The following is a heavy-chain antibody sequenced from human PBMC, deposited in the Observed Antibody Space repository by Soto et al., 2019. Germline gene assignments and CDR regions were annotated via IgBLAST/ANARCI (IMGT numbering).Heavy chain of an antibody. CDR1: GTTFSNYA. J-gene: IGHJ4*02. D-gene: IGHD2-15*01. V-gene: IGHV1-69*01. CDR3: VARRYCSGGSCPDYFDY. Sequence: QVQVVQSGAEVKKPGSSVKVSCKASGTTFSNYAISWVRQAPGQGLEWMGGIIPIFGTTNYPQKFQGRLTITADESTSTAYMELSSLTSEDTAVYCCVARRYCSGGSCPDYFDYWGQGTLVTVSS. CDR2: IIPIFGTT.